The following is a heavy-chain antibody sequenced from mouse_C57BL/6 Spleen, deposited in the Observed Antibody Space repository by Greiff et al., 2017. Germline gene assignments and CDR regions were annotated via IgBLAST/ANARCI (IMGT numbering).Heavy chain of an antibody. J-gene: IGHJ2*01. CDR2: ISGGGGNT. V-gene: IGHV5-9*01. Sequence: EVHLVESGGGLVKPGGSLTLSCAASGFTFSSYTMSWVRQTPEKRLEWVATISGGGGNTYYPDSVKGRFTISRDNAKNTLYLQMSSRRSEDTALYYCARLDSSGYVYFDYWGQGTTLTVSS. CDR1: GFTFSSYT. CDR3: ARLDSSGYVYFDY. D-gene: IGHD3-2*02.